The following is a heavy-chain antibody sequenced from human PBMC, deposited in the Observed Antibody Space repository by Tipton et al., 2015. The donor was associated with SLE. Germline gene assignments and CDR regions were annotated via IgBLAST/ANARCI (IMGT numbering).Heavy chain of an antibody. D-gene: IGHD4-17*01. CDR1: GYSFTTHW. CDR3: ARAVTTSFDN. V-gene: IGHV5-51*03. CDR2: IYPGDSDT. J-gene: IGHJ4*02. Sequence: QLVQSGAEVKKPGESLKISCKGSGYSFTTHWIAWVRQMPGKGLEWMGMIYPGDSDTRYSLSFQGQVTLSADKSISTAYLQWSSLKASDSAMYYCARAVTTSFDNWGQGTLVTVSS.